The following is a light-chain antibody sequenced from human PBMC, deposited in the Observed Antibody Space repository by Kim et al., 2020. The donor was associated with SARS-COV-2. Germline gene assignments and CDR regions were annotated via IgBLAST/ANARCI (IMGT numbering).Light chain of an antibody. J-gene: IGLJ3*02. Sequence: SSELTQDPAVSVALGQTVRITCQGDSLRSYYASWYQQRPGQAPVLVIYGKNNRPSGIPDRVSGSRSGNTASLTITGTQAEDEADYFCTSRDSRGNHLVFGGGTQLTVL. V-gene: IGLV3-19*01. CDR3: TSRDSRGNHLV. CDR1: SLRSYY. CDR2: GKN.